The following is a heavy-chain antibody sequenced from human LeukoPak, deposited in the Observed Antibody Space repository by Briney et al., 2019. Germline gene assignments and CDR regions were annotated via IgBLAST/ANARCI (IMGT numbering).Heavy chain of an antibody. CDR2: IYYSGST. J-gene: IGHJ2*01. CDR1: GGSISSHY. D-gene: IGHD3-22*01. Sequence: PSETLSLTCTVSGGSISSHYWSWIRQPPGKGLEWIGYIYYSGSTNYNPSLKSRVTISVDTSKNQFSLKLSSVTAADTAVYYCARDYDSSGYPPTRYFDLWGRGTLVTVSS. CDR3: ARDYDSSGYPPTRYFDL. V-gene: IGHV4-59*11.